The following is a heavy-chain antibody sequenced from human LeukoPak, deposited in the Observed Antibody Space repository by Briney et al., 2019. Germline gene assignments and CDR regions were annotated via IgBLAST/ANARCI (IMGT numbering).Heavy chain of an antibody. Sequence: SETLSLTCTVSGGSISSGGYYWSWIRQHPGKGLEWIGYIYYSGSTYYNPSLKSRVTISVDTSKNQFSLKLSSVTAADTAVYYCARGYYDILTGYYYYGMDVWGQGTTVTVSS. CDR1: GGSISSGGYY. J-gene: IGHJ6*02. D-gene: IGHD3-9*01. CDR2: IYYSGST. V-gene: IGHV4-31*03. CDR3: ARGYYDILTGYYYYGMDV.